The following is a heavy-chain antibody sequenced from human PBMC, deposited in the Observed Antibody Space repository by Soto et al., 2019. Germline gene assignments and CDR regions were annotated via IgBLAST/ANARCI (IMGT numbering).Heavy chain of an antibody. J-gene: IGHJ6*02. CDR3: AKDLVTIFGVVIIDPYYYYYGMDV. D-gene: IGHD3-3*01. V-gene: IGHV3-23*01. CDR2: ICGIGYKT. Sequence: GGSLRLSCAASGFTFSSYAINWVRQAPGKGQEWVSTICGIGYKTYFADSVKGRFIISRDNSKNTLSLQMNILRAEDTAVYYCAKDLVTIFGVVIIDPYYYYYGMDVWGQGTTVTVSS. CDR1: GFTFSSYA.